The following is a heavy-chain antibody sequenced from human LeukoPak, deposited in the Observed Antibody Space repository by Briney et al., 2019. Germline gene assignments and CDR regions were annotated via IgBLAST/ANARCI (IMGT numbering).Heavy chain of an antibody. Sequence: KPSATLSLTCTVSGGSISSYYWSWIRQPPGKGLEWIGYIYCSGSTNYNPSLKGRVTISVATSKNQFSLKLSSVTAADTAVYYCARDGRDGYNGLNYWGQGTLVTVSS. CDR3: ARDGRDGYNGLNY. J-gene: IGHJ4*02. CDR2: IYCSGST. D-gene: IGHD5-24*01. CDR1: GGSISSYY. V-gene: IGHV4-59*01.